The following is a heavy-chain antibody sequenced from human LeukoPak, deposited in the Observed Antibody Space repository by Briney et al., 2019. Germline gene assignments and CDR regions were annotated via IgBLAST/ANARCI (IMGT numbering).Heavy chain of an antibody. Sequence: GGSLRLSCAASGFTFSSYEMNWVRRAPGKGLEWVSSISSRSTYVYYADSAKGRFTISRDNAKNSLYLQMNSLRAEDTAVYYCARSSPYSSSWYSAFDIWGQGTMVTVSS. CDR3: ARSSPYSSSWYSAFDI. D-gene: IGHD6-13*01. CDR1: GFTFSSYE. V-gene: IGHV3-21*01. CDR2: ISSRSTYV. J-gene: IGHJ3*02.